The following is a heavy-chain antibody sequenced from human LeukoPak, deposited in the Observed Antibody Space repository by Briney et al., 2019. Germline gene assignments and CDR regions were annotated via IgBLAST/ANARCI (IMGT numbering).Heavy chain of an antibody. V-gene: IGHV3-64D*09. CDR1: GFTFSSYA. CDR3: VKDEGGIFCFDY. CDR2: ISNNGDST. J-gene: IGHJ4*02. D-gene: IGHD1-26*01. Sequence: GGSLRLSCSASGFTFSSYAMHWVRQAPGKGLELVSAISNNGDSTFYADSVKGRFTISRDNSKNTLYLQMNSLRAEDTAVYYCVKDEGGIFCFDYWGQGPLVAVSS.